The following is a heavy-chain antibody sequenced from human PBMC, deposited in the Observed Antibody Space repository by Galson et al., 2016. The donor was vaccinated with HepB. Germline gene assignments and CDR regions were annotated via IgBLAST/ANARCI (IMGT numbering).Heavy chain of an antibody. CDR3: AAARAYQLLPTDS. J-gene: IGHJ5*01. CDR2: LHPEDGGM. CDR1: GDSLTEFS. D-gene: IGHD2-15*01. V-gene: IGHV1-24*01. Sequence: SVKVSCKVSGDSLTEFSMYWVRQAPGKGLEWMGGLHPEDGGMMYAQKFQGRVTMTEDTSTETAYMELRSLRSEDTAVYYCAAARAYQLLPTDSWGQGTLVTVSS.